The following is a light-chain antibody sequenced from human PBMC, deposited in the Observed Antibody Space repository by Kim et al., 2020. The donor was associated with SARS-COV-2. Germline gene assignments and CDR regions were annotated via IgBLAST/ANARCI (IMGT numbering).Light chain of an antibody. Sequence: EIVMTQSPAPLSVSPGERAILSCRASQSVSSNLAWYQQKPGQAPRLLIYGASTRATGIPARFSGSGSGTEFTLTISSLQSEDFAVYYCQQYSNWWTFGQGTKVDIK. CDR3: QQYSNWWT. CDR1: QSVSSN. V-gene: IGKV3-15*01. J-gene: IGKJ1*01. CDR2: GAS.